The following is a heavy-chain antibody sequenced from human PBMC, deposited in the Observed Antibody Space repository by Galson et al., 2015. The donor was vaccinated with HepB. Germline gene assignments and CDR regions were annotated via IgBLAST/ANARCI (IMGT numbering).Heavy chain of an antibody. CDR1: GGIFKAYA. V-gene: IGHV1-69*04. D-gene: IGHD1-26*01. Sequence: SVKVSCKASGGIFKAYAISWVRQAPGQGLEWMGRIIPVLNVTNYAQKFQDRVTMTADKSTSTGCMELRNLTLADTAVYFCARDQGGYSGSYPHTWGQGTVVSVSS. J-gene: IGHJ3*02. CDR2: IIPVLNVT. CDR3: ARDQGGYSGSYPHT.